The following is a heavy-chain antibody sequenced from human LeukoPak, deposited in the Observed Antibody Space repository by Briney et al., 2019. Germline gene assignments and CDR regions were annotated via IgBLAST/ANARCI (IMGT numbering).Heavy chain of an antibody. J-gene: IGHJ5*02. Sequence: EASVKVSCKASRYTFTGYYMHWVRQAPGQGLEWMGWINPNSGGTNYAQKFQGRVTMTRDTSISTAYMELSRLRSDDTAVYYCARGVAVVVPAARNWFDPWGQGTLVTVSS. CDR1: RYTFTGYY. CDR3: ARGVAVVVPAARNWFDP. D-gene: IGHD2-2*01. V-gene: IGHV1-2*02. CDR2: INPNSGGT.